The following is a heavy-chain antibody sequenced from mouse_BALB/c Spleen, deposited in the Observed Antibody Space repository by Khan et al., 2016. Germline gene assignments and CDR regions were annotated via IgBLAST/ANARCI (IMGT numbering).Heavy chain of an antibody. CDR3: ASRLAY. CDR2: IDPANGNT. Sequence: EVQLKESGAELVKPGASVKLSCTASGFNIKDTYMHWVNQRPEQGLEWIGRIDPANGNTKYDPKFQGKATITADTSSNTAYLQLSSLTSEDTAVYYCASRLAYWGQGTLVTVS. V-gene: IGHV14-3*02. CDR1: GFNIKDTY. J-gene: IGHJ3*01.